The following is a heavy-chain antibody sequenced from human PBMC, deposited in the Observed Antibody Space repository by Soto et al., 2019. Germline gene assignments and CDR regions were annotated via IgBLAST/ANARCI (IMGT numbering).Heavy chain of an antibody. CDR2: ISGSGGST. V-gene: IGHV3-23*01. CDR1: GFTFSSYA. CDR3: AKDPTRYYYGSGSYFLKDY. J-gene: IGHJ4*02. Sequence: GGSLRLSCAASGFTFSSYAMSWVRQAPGKGLEWVSAISGSGGSTYYADSVKGRFTISRDNSKNTLYLQMNSLRAEDTAVYYCAKDPTRYYYGSGSYFLKDYWGQGTLVTVSS. D-gene: IGHD3-10*01.